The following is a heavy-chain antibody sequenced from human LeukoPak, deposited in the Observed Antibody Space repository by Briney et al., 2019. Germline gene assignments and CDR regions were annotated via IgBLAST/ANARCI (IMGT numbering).Heavy chain of an antibody. CDR2: IYYSGST. CDR3: ATTEDYGYGDSYWFDS. CDR1: DYTIKTSNW. Sequence: SETLSLTCAVSDYTIKTSNWWGWIRQPPGKGLEWIGYIYYSGSTYYNPSLKSRVTMSVDTPKNQFSLKLSSVTAVDTAMHYCATTEDYGYGDSYWFDSWGQGTLVTVSS. J-gene: IGHJ5*01. D-gene: IGHD4-17*01. V-gene: IGHV4-28*01.